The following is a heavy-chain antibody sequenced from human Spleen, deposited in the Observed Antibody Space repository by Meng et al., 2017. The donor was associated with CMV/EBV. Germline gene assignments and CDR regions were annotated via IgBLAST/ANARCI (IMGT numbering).Heavy chain of an antibody. CDR3: AKDYTPGYDCFDP. V-gene: IGHV1-69*05. CDR2: IIPIFGTA. Sequence: SVKVSCKASGYTFTSYGISWVRQAPGQGLEWMGGIIPIFGTANYAQKFQGRVTITTDESTSTAYMELSSLRSEDTAVYYCAKDYTPGYDCFDPWGQGTLVTVSS. CDR1: GYTFTSYG. D-gene: IGHD3-16*01. J-gene: IGHJ5*02.